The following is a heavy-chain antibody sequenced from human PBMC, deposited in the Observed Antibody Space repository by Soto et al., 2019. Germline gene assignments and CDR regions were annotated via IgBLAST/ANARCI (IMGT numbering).Heavy chain of an antibody. CDR2: VYPGDSET. D-gene: IGHD6-19*01. J-gene: IGHJ4*02. V-gene: IGHV5-51*03. CDR1: GYTFNTYW. CDR3: TRRLAYY. Sequence: EVQLVQSGAEVKKPGESLKISCKGSGYTFNTYWIGWVREMPGKGLEGMGIVYPGDSETRYSPSFEGQVTISADKSINSAYLQGRSLKASDTAMYYCTRRLAYYWGQGTLVTFSP.